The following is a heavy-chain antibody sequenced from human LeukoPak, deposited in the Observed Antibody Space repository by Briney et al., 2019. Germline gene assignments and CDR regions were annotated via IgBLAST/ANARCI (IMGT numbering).Heavy chain of an antibody. CDR3: STLGHDSNGYYRPTDY. J-gene: IGHJ4*02. D-gene: IGHD3-22*01. CDR2: IVAIFGTI. Sequence: SLKLSCKASGGTFSSYTISWVRQAPGQGLEWMGRIVAIFGTINYAQKFQDRVTITADNSTSTAYMQLSSLTSEDTAVYYCSTLGHDSNGYYRPTDYWGQGTLVTVSS. CDR1: GGTFSSYT. V-gene: IGHV1-69*08.